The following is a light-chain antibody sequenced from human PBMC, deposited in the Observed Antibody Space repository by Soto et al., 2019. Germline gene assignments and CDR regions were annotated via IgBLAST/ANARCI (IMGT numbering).Light chain of an antibody. J-gene: IGKJ1*01. CDR2: KAS. CDR3: QHYNSYSEA. Sequence: DIQMTQSPSTLSGSVEDRVPIPCRASQTISSWLAWYQQKPGKAPKLLIYKASTLKSGVPSRFSGSGSGTEFTLTISSLQPDDFATYYCQHYNSYSEAFGQGTKVDIK. CDR1: QTISSW. V-gene: IGKV1-5*03.